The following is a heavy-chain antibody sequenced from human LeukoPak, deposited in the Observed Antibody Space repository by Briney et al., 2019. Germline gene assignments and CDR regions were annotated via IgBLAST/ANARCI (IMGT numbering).Heavy chain of an antibody. J-gene: IGHJ6*03. Sequence: SETLSLTCTVSGCSISSSSYYWGWIRQPPGKGLEWIGSIYYSGSTYYNPSLKSRVTISVDTSKNQFSLRLNSVTAAETAVYYCGRVSAAAVEPWGKGTTVTISS. CDR3: GRVSAAAVEP. D-gene: IGHD6-13*01. CDR1: GCSISSSSYY. CDR2: IYYSGST. V-gene: IGHV4-39*07.